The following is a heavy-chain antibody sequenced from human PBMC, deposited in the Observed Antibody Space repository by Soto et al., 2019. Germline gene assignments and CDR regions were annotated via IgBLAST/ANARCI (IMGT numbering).Heavy chain of an antibody. D-gene: IGHD6-6*01. J-gene: IGHJ5*02. CDR2: MNPNSGNT. CDR1: GYTFTSYD. Sequence: ASVKVSCKASGYTFTSYDINWVRQATGEGLEWMGWMNPNSGNTGYVQKFQGRVTMTRNTSISTAYMELSSLRSEDTAVYYCARNGRIAARGGYNWFEPWGQGTMVTVSS. CDR3: ARNGRIAARGGYNWFEP. V-gene: IGHV1-8*01.